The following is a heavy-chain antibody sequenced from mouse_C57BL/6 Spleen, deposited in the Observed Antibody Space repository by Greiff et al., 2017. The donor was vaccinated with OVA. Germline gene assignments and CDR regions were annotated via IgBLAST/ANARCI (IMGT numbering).Heavy chain of an antibody. CDR3: ARPGDYDDGWFAY. CDR1: GFTFSDYG. CDR2: ISNLAYSI. D-gene: IGHD2-4*01. V-gene: IGHV5-15*01. J-gene: IGHJ3*01. Sequence: EVKVVESGGGLVQPGGSLKLSCAASGFTFSDYGMAWVRQAPRKGPEWVAFISNLAYSIYYADTVTGRVTIARENAKNTLYLEMSSLRSEDTAMDYCARPGDYDDGWFAYWGQGTLVTVSA.